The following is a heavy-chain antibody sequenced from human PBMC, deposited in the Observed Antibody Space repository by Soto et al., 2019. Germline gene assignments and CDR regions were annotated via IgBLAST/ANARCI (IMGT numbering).Heavy chain of an antibody. CDR1: GYIFVNYG. V-gene: IGHV1-18*01. CDR3: VMVDNYVTPTPQDV. D-gene: IGHD3-16*01. Sequence: QVQLVQSGDEVKKPGASVKVSCKASGYIFVNYGIAWVRQAPGQGLEWMGWISPYTGNTHSATKIQGRLTMTTDTSTSTDYMDLGSLTSDDTAVYYCVMVDNYVTPTPQDVWGQGTKVTVYS. J-gene: IGHJ6*02. CDR2: ISPYTGNT.